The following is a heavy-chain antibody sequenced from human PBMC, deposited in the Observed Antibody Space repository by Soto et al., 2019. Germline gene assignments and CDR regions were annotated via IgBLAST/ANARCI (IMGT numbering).Heavy chain of an antibody. CDR3: AADVRSVTAIPPPDDY. D-gene: IGHD2-21*02. CDR2: IVVGSGNT. Sequence: SVKVSCKASGFTFTSSAVQWVRQARGQRLEWIGWIVVGSGNTNYAQKFQERVTITRDMSTSTAYMELSSLRSEETAVYYCAADVRSVTAIPPPDDYWGQGTLVTVSS. CDR1: GFTFTSSA. J-gene: IGHJ4*02. V-gene: IGHV1-58*01.